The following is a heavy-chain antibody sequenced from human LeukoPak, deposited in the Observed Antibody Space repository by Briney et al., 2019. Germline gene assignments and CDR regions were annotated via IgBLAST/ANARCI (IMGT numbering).Heavy chain of an antibody. V-gene: IGHV3-11*06. CDR3: ARGGGSGGFDD. CDR1: GFTFSDYY. D-gene: IGHD3-10*01. CDR2: ISSSSSYT. Sequence: PGGSLRLSCAASGFTFSDYYMSWIRQAPGKGLEWVSCISSSSSYTNYADSVTGRFTISRDNAKNSLYLQMDSLGADETAVYYCARGGGSGGFDDWGQGTMVTVSS. J-gene: IGHJ4*02.